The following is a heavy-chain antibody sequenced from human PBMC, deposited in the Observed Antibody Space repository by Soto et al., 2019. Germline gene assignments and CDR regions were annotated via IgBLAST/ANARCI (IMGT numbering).Heavy chain of an antibody. J-gene: IGHJ4*02. CDR3: ARGWEHYYDSSGYYYDF. D-gene: IGHD3-22*01. Sequence: SETLSLTCTVSGGSISSYYWSWIRQPPGKGLEWIGYIYYSGSTNYNPSLKSRVTISVDTSKNQFSLKLSSVTAAVTAVYYCARGWEHYYDSSGYYYDFWGQGTLVTVSS. CDR1: GGSISSYY. CDR2: IYYSGST. V-gene: IGHV4-59*01.